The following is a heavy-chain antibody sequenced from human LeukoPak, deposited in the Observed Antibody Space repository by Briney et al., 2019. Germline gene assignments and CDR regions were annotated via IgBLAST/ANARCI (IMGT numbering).Heavy chain of an antibody. D-gene: IGHD6-13*01. CDR3: ARGRSSSSWYYFDY. CDR2: IYYSGST. J-gene: IGHJ4*02. CDR1: GGSISSYY. V-gene: IGHV4-59*01. Sequence: PSETLSLTCTVSGGSISSYYWSWIRQPPGKGLEWIGYIYYSGSTNYNPSLKSRVTISVDTSKNQFSLKLSPVTAADTAVYYCARGRSSSSWYYFDYWGQGTLVTVSS.